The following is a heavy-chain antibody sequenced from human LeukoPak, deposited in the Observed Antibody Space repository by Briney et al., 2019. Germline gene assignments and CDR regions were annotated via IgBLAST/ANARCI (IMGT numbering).Heavy chain of an antibody. CDR3: VKWGRSNFWSGYFDI. CDR1: GFTFSSYA. J-gene: IGHJ3*02. V-gene: IGHV3-23*01. Sequence: AGGSLRLSCAASGFTFSSYAMSWVRQAPGKGLEWVSAISGNADTTYDADSVKGRFTISRDNSKNTLYLQMNSLRAEDTALYYCVKWGRSNFWSGYFDIWGQGTMVTVSS. D-gene: IGHD3-3*01. CDR2: ISGNADTT.